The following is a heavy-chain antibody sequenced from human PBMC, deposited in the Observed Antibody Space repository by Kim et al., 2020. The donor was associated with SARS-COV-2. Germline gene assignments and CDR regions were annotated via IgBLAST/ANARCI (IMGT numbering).Heavy chain of an antibody. CDR1: GGSFSGYY. V-gene: IGHV4-34*01. Sequence: SETLSLTCAVYGGSFSGYYWSWIRQPPGKGLEWIGEINHSGSTNYNPSLKSRVTISVDTSKNQFSLKLSSVTAADTAVYYCARRLYYYDSSGYPRRGHYFDYWGQGTLVTVSS. D-gene: IGHD3-22*01. CDR2: INHSGST. J-gene: IGHJ4*02. CDR3: ARRLYYYDSSGYPRRGHYFDY.